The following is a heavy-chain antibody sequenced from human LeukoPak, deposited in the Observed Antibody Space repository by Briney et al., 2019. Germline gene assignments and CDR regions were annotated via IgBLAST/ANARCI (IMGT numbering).Heavy chain of an antibody. CDR1: GYTFTSYD. V-gene: IGHV1-8*01. CDR3: ASSVVSGWYGDIDY. CDR2: MNPNSGNT. Sequence: VASVKVSCKASGYTFTSYDINWVRQATGQGLEWMGWMNPNSGNTGYAQKFQGRVTMTRNTSISTAYMELSSLRSEDTAVYYCASSVVSGWYGDIDYWGQGTLVTVSS. D-gene: IGHD6-19*01. J-gene: IGHJ4*02.